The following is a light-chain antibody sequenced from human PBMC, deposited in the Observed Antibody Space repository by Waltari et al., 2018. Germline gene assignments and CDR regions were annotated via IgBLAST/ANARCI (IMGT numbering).Light chain of an antibody. J-gene: IGLJ1*01. CDR2: KDS. V-gene: IGLV3-25*03. CDR3: QSADSSGTYV. CDR1: ALSNQY. Sequence: SYELAQPPSVSVPPGQTARITCSGDALSNQYAYWYQQKPGQAPVVVMYKDSERPSGIPERFSGSSSGTTVTLTISGVQAEDEADYHCQSADSSGTYVFGTGTKVTVL.